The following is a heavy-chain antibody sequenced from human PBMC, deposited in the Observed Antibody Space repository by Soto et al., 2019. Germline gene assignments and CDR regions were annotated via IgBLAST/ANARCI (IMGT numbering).Heavy chain of an antibody. CDR3: ARSFGGATCYYYYGMDV. V-gene: IGHV1-69*12. CDR1: GGTFSSYA. Sequence: QVQLVQSGAEVKKPGSSVKVSCKASGGTFSSYAISWVRQAPGQGLEWMGGIIPIFGTANYAQKFQGRVTISADESTSTAYMELSSLRSEDTAVYYCARSFGGATCYYYYGMDVWGQGTTVTVSS. CDR2: IIPIFGTA. J-gene: IGHJ6*02. D-gene: IGHD3-16*01.